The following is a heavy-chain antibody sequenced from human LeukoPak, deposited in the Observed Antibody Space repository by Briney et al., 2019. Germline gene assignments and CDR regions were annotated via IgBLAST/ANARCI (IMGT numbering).Heavy chain of an antibody. CDR1: GFTFSDYY. D-gene: IGHD6-13*01. Sequence: PGGSLRLSCAASGFTFSDYYMSWIRQAPGKGLEWVSYISSSGSTIYYADSVKGRFTISRDNAKNSLYLQMNSLRAEDTAVYYCATGIAALKPRFDYWGQGTLVTVSS. J-gene: IGHJ4*02. CDR2: ISSSGSTI. V-gene: IGHV3-11*04. CDR3: ATGIAALKPRFDY.